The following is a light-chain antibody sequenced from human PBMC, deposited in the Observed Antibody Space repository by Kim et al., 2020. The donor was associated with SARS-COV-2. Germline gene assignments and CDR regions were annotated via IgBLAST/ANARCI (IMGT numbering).Light chain of an antibody. V-gene: IGLV3-1*01. J-gene: IGLJ3*02. CDR2: QDS. CDR1: KLGDKF. CDR3: QAWDSITPWV. Sequence: SYELTQPPSVSVSPGQTATITCYGDKLGDKFACWYQQKPGQSPVLVIYQDSKRPSGIPERFSGSNSGNTATLTISGTQAMDEADYYCQAWDSITPWVFGGGTQLTVL.